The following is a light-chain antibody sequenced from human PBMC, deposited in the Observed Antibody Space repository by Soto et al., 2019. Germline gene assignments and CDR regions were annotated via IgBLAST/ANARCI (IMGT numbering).Light chain of an antibody. J-gene: IGLJ3*02. V-gene: IGLV2-8*01. Sequence: QSVLTQPPSASGSRGQSVTISCTGTSVDINYVSWFQQHPGKAPKLIICEVTKRPSGVPDRFSGSKSGNTASLTVSGLQDDDEADSYCSSYAGRDIWVFGGGTKLTVL. CDR3: SSYAGRDIWV. CDR2: EVT. CDR1: SVDINY.